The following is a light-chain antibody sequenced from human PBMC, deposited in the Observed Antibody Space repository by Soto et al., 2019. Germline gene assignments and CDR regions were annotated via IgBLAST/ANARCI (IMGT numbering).Light chain of an antibody. J-gene: IGKJ4*01. CDR2: AAS. Sequence: AIRMTQSPSSLSASTGDRGTITCRTSQGISSYLAWYQQKPGKAPKLLIYAASTLQSGVPSRFIGSGSGTDFSLTSSCLQSEDFATYYWQQYYSYPLTLRGGTKVDIK. CDR3: QQYYSYPLT. CDR1: QGISSY. V-gene: IGKV1-8*01.